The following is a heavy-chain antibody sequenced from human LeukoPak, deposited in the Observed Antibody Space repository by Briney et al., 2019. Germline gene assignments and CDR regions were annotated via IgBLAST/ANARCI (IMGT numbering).Heavy chain of an antibody. CDR3: ARLVGLSTTASY. D-gene: IGHD5/OR15-5a*01. CDR2: TNPNSGGT. J-gene: IGHJ4*02. CDR1: GYTFTGYY. V-gene: IGHV1-2*02. Sequence: ASVKVSCKASGYTFTGYYMHWVRQAPGQGLEWMGWTNPNSGGTNYAQKFQDRVTMTRDTSINTAYMELSRLTSDDTAVYYCARLVGLSTTASYWGQGTLVIVSS.